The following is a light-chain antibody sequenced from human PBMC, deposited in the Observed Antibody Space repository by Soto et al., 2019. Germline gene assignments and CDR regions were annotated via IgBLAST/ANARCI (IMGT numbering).Light chain of an antibody. CDR1: QSVSSSN. J-gene: IGKJ1*01. CDR2: GAS. V-gene: IGKV3-20*01. CDR3: QQYGSSPTT. Sequence: EIVLTQFPGTLSLSPGERATLSCSASQSVSSSNLAWYQQKPGQAPRLLIYGASSRATGIPDRFSGSGSGTDFTLTISRLEPEDFALFYCQQYGSSPTTFGQGTRVEIK.